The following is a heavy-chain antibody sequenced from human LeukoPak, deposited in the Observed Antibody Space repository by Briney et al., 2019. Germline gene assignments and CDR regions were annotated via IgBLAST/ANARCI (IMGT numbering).Heavy chain of an antibody. D-gene: IGHD6-13*01. J-gene: IGHJ4*02. V-gene: IGHV3-53*04. CDR2: IYSGGST. CDR3: ARVGGSSSWFFDY. CDR1: GFTVSSNY. Sequence: PGGSLRLSCAASGFTVSSNYMSWVRQAPGKGLEWVSVIYSGGSTYYADSVKGRFTISRHNSKNTLYLQMNSLRAEDTAVYYCARVGGSSSWFFDYWGQGTLVTVSS.